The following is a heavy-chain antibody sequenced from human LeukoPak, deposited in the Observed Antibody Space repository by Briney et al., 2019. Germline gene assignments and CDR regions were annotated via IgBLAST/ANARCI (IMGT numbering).Heavy chain of an antibody. CDR1: GFTFSTYS. Sequence: GGSLRLSCAASGFTFSTYSMNWVRQAPGKGLEWISYISNSSNTIYYADSVKGRFTISRDNAKNSLFLQMNSLRVEDTAVYYCATTEFLDHWGQGTLVTVSS. V-gene: IGHV3-48*01. CDR3: ATTEFLDH. D-gene: IGHD3-10*01. CDR2: ISNSSNTI. J-gene: IGHJ4*02.